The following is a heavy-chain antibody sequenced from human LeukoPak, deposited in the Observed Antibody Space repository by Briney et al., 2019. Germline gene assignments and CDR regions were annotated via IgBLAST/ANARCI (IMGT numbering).Heavy chain of an antibody. D-gene: IGHD6-19*01. V-gene: IGHV3-23*01. J-gene: IGHJ4*02. CDR1: GFTFTSYS. CDR3: ASALPVAGPPPYY. CDR2: TSDRGDYT. Sequence: PGGSLRLSCAASGFTFTSYSMSWVRQAPGKGLEWVSGTSDRGDYTYYADAVKGRFTISRDTSKNTLYLQMNSLRAEDTAVYYCASALPVAGPPPYYWGQGTLVTVSS.